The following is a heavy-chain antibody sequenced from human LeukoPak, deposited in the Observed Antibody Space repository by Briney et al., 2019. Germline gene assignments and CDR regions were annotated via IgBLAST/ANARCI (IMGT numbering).Heavy chain of an antibody. J-gene: IGHJ6*03. Sequence: PSETLSLTCAVYGGSFSGYYWSWIRQPPGKGLEWIGEINHSGSTNYNPSLKSRVTISVDTSKNQFSLKLSSVTAADTAVYYCARGGRRRTSSSGRGYYMDVWGKGTTVTVSS. CDR3: ARGGRRRTSSSGRGYYMDV. D-gene: IGHD6-6*01. CDR2: INHSGST. V-gene: IGHV4-34*01. CDR1: GGSFSGYY.